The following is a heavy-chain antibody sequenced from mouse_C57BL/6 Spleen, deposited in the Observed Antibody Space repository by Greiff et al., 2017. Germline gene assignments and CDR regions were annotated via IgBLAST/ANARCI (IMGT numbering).Heavy chain of an antibody. V-gene: IGHV1-50*01. CDR2: IDPSDSYT. D-gene: IGHD2-4*01. Sequence: QVQLQQPGAELVKPGASVKLSCKASGYTFTSYWMQWVKQRPGQGLEWIGEIDPSDSYTNYNQKFKGKATLTVDTSSSTAYMQLSSLTSEDSAVYYCARFDYDWFAYWGQRTLVTVSA. CDR3: ARFDYDWFAY. CDR1: GYTFTSYW. J-gene: IGHJ3*01.